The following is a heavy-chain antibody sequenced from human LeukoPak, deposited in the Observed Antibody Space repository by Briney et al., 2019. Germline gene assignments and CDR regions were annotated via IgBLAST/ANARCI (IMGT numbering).Heavy chain of an antibody. Sequence: ASVKVSCKASGYTFTKYGISWVRQTPGQGLEWMGWISTYNGDTQYAQNLQGRVTMTTDTSTSTAYMELRSLRSDDTAVYYCARDYGDYDNWFDPWGQGTLVTVSS. CDR2: ISTYNGDT. J-gene: IGHJ5*02. CDR1: GYTFTKYG. CDR3: ARDYGDYDNWFDP. D-gene: IGHD4-17*01. V-gene: IGHV1-18*01.